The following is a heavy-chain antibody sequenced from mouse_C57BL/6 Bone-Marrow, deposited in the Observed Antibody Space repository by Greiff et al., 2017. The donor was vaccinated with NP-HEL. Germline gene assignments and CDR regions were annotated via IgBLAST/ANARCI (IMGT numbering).Heavy chain of an antibody. CDR1: GYTFTSYW. CDR2: IDPSDSET. D-gene: IGHD1-1*01. V-gene: IGHV1-52*01. CDR3: ARSRVYYGSSYPFAY. Sequence: QVQLQQPGAELVRPGSSVKLSCKASGYTFTSYWMHWVTQRPIQGLEWIGNIDPSDSETHYNQKFKDKATLTVDKSSSTAYMQISSLTSEDSAVYYCARSRVYYGSSYPFAYWGQGTLVTVSA. J-gene: IGHJ3*01.